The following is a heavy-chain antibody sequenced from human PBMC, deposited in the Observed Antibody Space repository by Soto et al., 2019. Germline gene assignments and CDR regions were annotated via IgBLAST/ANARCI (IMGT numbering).Heavy chain of an antibody. CDR1: GFTFSSYA. J-gene: IGHJ6*03. D-gene: IGHD6-6*01. V-gene: IGHV3-23*01. Sequence: GGSLRLYCAASGFTFSSYAMSWVRQAPGKGLEWVSAISGSGGSTYYADSVKGRFTISRDNSKNTLYLQMNSLRAEDTAVYYCAKDFIAAENYYYYYMDVWGKGTTVTVSS. CDR2: ISGSGGST. CDR3: AKDFIAAENYYYYYMDV.